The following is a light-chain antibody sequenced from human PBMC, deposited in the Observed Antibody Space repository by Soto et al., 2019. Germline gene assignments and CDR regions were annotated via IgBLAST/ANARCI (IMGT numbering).Light chain of an antibody. V-gene: IGKV3-15*01. CDR2: GAA. CDR3: QHYDSWPLT. J-gene: IGKJ1*01. Sequence: EIVLTQSPATLSVSPGETATLSCRASQSVSRNLAWYHQKPGQAPRLLIYGAAIRATGVPANFSGSGSGTEFTLTMSCLQSEDSAVYYCQHYDSWPLTFGQGTKVQIK. CDR1: QSVSRN.